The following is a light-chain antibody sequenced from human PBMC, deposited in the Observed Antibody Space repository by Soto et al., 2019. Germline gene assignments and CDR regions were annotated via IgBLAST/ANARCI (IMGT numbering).Light chain of an antibody. J-gene: IGKJ2*01. Sequence: EIVLTQSPGTLSLSPGERATLSCRASQSVSSNFLAWYQQKPGQAPRLLIYGASTRATGIPDRFRGSGSGTGFSLTISRLEPEDFAVYYCQQYGSSPPLTFGQGTKLEIK. CDR2: GAS. V-gene: IGKV3-20*01. CDR3: QQYGSSPPLT. CDR1: QSVSSNF.